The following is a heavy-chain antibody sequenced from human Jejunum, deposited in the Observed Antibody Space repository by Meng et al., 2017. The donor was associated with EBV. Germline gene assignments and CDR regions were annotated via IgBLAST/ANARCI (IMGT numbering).Heavy chain of an antibody. V-gene: IGHV3-74*01. CDR3: VRGPPPDT. J-gene: IGHJ5*02. Sequence: EVQLVGSGGGLVQPGHSLRLSCAASGFPLSSYWSHWVRQAPGKGLVWVSRINSDGSKTNYADSVKGRFTISRDIAKNTLYLQLNSLRADDTAVYYCVRGPPPDTWGQGTLVTVSS. CDR1: GFPLSSYW. CDR2: INSDGSKT.